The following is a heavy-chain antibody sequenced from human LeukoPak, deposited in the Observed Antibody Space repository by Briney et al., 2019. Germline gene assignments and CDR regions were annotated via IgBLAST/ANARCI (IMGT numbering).Heavy chain of an antibody. J-gene: IGHJ5*02. D-gene: IGHD2-8*01. V-gene: IGHV1-2*02. CDR3: ARDIVLMVYAKEVDWFDP. CDR2: INPNSGGT. CDR1: GYTFTGCY. Sequence: ASVKVSCKASGYTFTGCYMHWVRQAPGQGLEWMGWINPNSGGTNYAQKFQGRVAMTRDTSISTAYMELSRLRSDDTAVYYCARDIVLMVYAKEVDWFDPWGQGTLVTVSS.